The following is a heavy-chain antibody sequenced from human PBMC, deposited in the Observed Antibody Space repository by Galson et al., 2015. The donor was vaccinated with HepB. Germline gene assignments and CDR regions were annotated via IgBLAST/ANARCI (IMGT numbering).Heavy chain of an antibody. D-gene: IGHD2-2*01. J-gene: IGHJ5*02. CDR3: AILHIVVVPAAQYPEKESRFDP. V-gene: IGHV1-46*01. Sequence: SVKVSCKASGYTFTSYYMHWVRQAPGQGLEWMGIINPSGGSTSYAQKFQGRVTMTRDTSTSTVYMELSSLRSEDTAVYYCAILHIVVVPAAQYPEKESRFDPWGQGTLVTVSS. CDR2: INPSGGST. CDR1: GYTFTSYY.